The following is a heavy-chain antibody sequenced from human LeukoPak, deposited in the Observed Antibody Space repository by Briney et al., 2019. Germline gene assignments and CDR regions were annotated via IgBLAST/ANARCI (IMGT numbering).Heavy chain of an antibody. J-gene: IGHJ5*02. V-gene: IGHV3-33*01. CDR3: ARRYCSGGSCYSFRGDWFDP. CDR2: IWYDGSNK. CDR1: GFTLSSHG. D-gene: IGHD2-15*01. Sequence: GRSLRLSCAASGFTLSSHGMHWVRQAPGKGLEWVAVIWYDGSNKYYADSVKGRFTISRDNSKNTLYLQMNSLRADDTAVYYCARRYCSGGSCYSFRGDWFDPWGQGTLVTVSS.